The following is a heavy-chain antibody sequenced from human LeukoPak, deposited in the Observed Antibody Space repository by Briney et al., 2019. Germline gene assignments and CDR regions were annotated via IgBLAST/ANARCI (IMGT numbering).Heavy chain of an antibody. CDR1: GFTFSNYA. CDR2: ISGSGANT. D-gene: IGHD2-21*01. Sequence: GGSLRLSCAASGFTFSNYAMSWVRQAPGKGLEWVSGISGSGANTYHADCVKGRFTISRDNSKSTLYVQMNSLRAEDTAVYYCATEKGDSPDYWGQGTLVTVSS. J-gene: IGHJ4*02. V-gene: IGHV3-23*01. CDR3: ATEKGDSPDY.